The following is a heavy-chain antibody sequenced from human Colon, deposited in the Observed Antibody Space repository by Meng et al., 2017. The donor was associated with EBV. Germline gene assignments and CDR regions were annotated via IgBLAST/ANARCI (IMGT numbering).Heavy chain of an antibody. CDR2: IYHSGST. Sequence: QLQLQESGPGLGKPPETLSLTCTVSGGSISSSHYYWGWVRQPPGKGLQWIGTIYHSGSTSYNPSLQSRVTMFVDTSKNQFSLMLTSVTATDTAVYYCARRRGGSGRDCWGQGTLVTVSS. J-gene: IGHJ4*02. V-gene: IGHV4-39*01. CDR1: GGSISSSHYY. D-gene: IGHD3-10*01. CDR3: ARRRGGSGRDC.